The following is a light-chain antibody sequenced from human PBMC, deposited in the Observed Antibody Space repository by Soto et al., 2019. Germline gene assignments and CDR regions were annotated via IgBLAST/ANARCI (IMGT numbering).Light chain of an antibody. CDR1: SSDVGGYNY. V-gene: IGLV2-14*03. CDR2: DVS. Sequence: QSALTQPASVSGSPGQSITISCTGTSSDVGGYNYVSWYQHHPGKAPKLIIYDVSDRPSGVSNRFSGSKSGNTASLTISGLQAEDEADYYCSSHTSSSTRVFGGGTKVTVL. J-gene: IGLJ3*02. CDR3: SSHTSSSTRV.